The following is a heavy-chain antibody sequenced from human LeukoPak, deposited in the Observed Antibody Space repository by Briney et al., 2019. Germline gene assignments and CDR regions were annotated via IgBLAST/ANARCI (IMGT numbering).Heavy chain of an antibody. J-gene: IGHJ6*02. V-gene: IGHV3-9*01. Sequence: GRSLRLSCAASGFTFADYAMHWVRQAPGEGLEWGSGISCNSGSIGYADSVKGRFTISRDNAKNSLYLQMNSLKAEDTALYYCEKDGGDYGDYVGIRYGMDVWGQGTTVTVSS. CDR2: ISCNSGSI. CDR3: EKDGGDYGDYVGIRYGMDV. CDR1: GFTFADYA. D-gene: IGHD4-17*01.